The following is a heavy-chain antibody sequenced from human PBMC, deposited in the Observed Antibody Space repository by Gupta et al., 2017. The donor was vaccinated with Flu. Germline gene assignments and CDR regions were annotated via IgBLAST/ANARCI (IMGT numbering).Heavy chain of an antibody. CDR2: IRRDGIEM. CDR3: GRGGVNGLLALVGALTLDP. V-gene: IGHV3-7*01. D-gene: IGHD1-26*01. J-gene: IGHJ5*02. Sequence: NWVSQSPGKGLRGVARIRRDGIEMDNENSVKSRFTISRDNAKNTVILQMNSLTVEDTAMYYCGRGGVNGLLALVGALTLDPWGQGALVTV.